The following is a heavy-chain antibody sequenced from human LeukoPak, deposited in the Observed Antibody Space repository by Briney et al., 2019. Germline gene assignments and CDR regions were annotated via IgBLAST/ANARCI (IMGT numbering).Heavy chain of an antibody. J-gene: IGHJ4*02. CDR3: ARRAPSRYFDY. Sequence: GSLRLSCAASGFTFSSYWMHWVRQATRKGLVWVSAINNGGSTTAYANSVKGRFTISTDNAKYTLYLQMTGLRAEDTAVYYWARRAPSRYFDYWGQGTLVTVSS. CDR1: GFTFSSYW. D-gene: IGHD5-24*01. V-gene: IGHV3-74*01. CDR2: INNGGSTT.